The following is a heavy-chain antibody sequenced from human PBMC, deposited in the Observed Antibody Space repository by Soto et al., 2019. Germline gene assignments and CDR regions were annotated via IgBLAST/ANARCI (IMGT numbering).Heavy chain of an antibody. CDR2: FDPEDGET. CDR1: GYTLTELS. V-gene: IGHV1-24*01. J-gene: IGHJ4*02. D-gene: IGHD2-15*01. CDR3: ATDIVVVGIYLLLTRY. Sequence: ASVKVSCKVCGYTLTELSMHWVGQAPGKGREWMGGFDPEDGETIYAQKFQGRVTMTEDTSTDTAYMELSSLRSEDTAVYYCATDIVVVGIYLLLTRYWGQGTLVIVSS.